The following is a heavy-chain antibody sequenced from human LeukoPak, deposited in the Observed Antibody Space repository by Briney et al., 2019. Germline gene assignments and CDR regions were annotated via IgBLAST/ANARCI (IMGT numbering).Heavy chain of an antibody. CDR1: GGSISSSSYY. CDR3: ARGRLVRGVINH. J-gene: IGHJ4*02. D-gene: IGHD3-10*01. CDR2: IYYSEIT. V-gene: IGHV4-39*01. Sequence: PSETLSLTCTVSGGSISSSSYYWGWIRQPPGKGLEWIGNIYYSEITYYNPSLKSRVTISVDTSKNQFSLKLSSVTAADTAVYYCARGRLVRGVINHWGQGTLVTVSS.